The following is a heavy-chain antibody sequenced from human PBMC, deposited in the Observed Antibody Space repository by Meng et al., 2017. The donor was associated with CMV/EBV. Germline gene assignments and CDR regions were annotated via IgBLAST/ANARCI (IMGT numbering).Heavy chain of an antibody. D-gene: IGHD3-16*01. CDR2: ISAYKGNT. V-gene: IGHV1-18*01. Sequence: VPRVRSGAEGRKPGASVTASRKASGYPFTSYGISGVRKAPGQGLEWMGGISAYKGNTNYAQKLKGRVTMPTDTSTSTAYMELRSLRSDDTAVYYCARVGGGNWFDPWAQGTRSPSPQ. CDR3: ARVGGGNWFDP. J-gene: IGHJ5*02. CDR1: GYPFTSYG.